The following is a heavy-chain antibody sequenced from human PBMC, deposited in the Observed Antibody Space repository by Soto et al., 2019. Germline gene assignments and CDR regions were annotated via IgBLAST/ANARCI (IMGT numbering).Heavy chain of an antibody. D-gene: IGHD3-10*01. J-gene: IGHJ4*02. V-gene: IGHV3-74*01. CDR2: INSDGSST. CDR3: ARMGPAYYYGTGSDFDY. CDR1: GFSFSSYW. Sequence: EVQLVESGGRLVQPGGSLRLSCAASGFSFSSYWMHWVRQAPENGMVWVSRINSDGSSTSYADSVKGRFTISRDNAKNTLYLQMNSLRAADSAVYYCARMGPAYYYGTGSDFDYWGQGTLVNVSS.